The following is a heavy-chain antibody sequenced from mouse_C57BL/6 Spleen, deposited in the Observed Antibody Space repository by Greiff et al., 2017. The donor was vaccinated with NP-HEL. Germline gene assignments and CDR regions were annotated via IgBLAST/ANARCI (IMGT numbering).Heavy chain of an antibody. V-gene: IGHV1-15*01. CDR1: GYTFTDYE. J-gene: IGHJ2*01. CDR3: TREGLRRYYFGY. Sequence: VQLQQSGAELVRPGASVTLSCKASGYTFTDYEMHWVKQTPVHGLEWIGAIDPETGGTAYNQKFKGKAILTADKSSSTAYMELRSLTSEDSAVYYCTREGLRRYYFGYWGQGTTLTVSS. CDR2: IDPETGGT. D-gene: IGHD2-2*01.